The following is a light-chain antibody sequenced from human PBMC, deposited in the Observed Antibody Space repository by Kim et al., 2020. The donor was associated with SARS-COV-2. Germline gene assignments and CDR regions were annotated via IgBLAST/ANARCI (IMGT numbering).Light chain of an antibody. Sequence: APGKTAGITCGVNNIGRKSIHWYHHKPGQAPVLVIYYDSDRPPGVSERFSASNSGNTATLAISSVEPGDEADYYCQVWENTLRTFGGGTQLTVL. CDR3: QVWENTLRT. J-gene: IGLJ2*01. V-gene: IGLV3-21*01. CDR1: NIGRKS. CDR2: YDS.